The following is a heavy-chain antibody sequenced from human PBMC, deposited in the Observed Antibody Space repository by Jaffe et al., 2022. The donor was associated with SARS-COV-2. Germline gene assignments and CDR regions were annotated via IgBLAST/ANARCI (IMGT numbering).Heavy chain of an antibody. J-gene: IGHJ3*02. V-gene: IGHV4-61*01. CDR2: IYYSGST. CDR1: GGSVSSGSYY. CDR3: ASAREGDAFDI. D-gene: IGHD1-26*01. Sequence: QVQLQESGPGLVKPSETLSLTCTVSGGSVSSGSYYWSWIRQPPGKGLEWIGYIYYSGSTNYNPSLKSRVTISVDTSKNQFSLKLSSVTAADTAVYYCASAREGDAFDIWGQGTMVTVSS.